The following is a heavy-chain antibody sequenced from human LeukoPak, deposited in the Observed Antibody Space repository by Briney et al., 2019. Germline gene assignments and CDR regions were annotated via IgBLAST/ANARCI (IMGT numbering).Heavy chain of an antibody. CDR3: ARDGAQTGDRYWYFDL. D-gene: IGHD7-27*01. J-gene: IGHJ2*01. CDR1: GYTFTSYY. V-gene: IGHV1-46*01. Sequence: ASVKISCKASGYTFTSYYMHWVRQAPGQGLEWMGIINPSGGSTSYAQKFQGRVTMTRDTSTSTVYMELSSLRSEDTAVYYCARDGAQTGDRYWYFDLWGRGTVVTVSS. CDR2: INPSGGST.